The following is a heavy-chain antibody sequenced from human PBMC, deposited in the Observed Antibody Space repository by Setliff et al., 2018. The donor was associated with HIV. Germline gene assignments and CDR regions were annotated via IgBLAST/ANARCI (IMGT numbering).Heavy chain of an antibody. J-gene: IGHJ4*02. CDR1: GVSMSSHY. CDR2: IYYSGTT. D-gene: IGHD5-12*01. CDR3: AGRGGYNDWYFDY. V-gene: IGHV4-59*11. Sequence: PSETLSLTCNVSGVSMSSHYWSWIRQAPGQPPNKGLEWIGNIYYSGTTNYNPSLESRVTISIDTSKSQFSLKLTSETTADTAMYYCAGRGGYNDWYFDYWGQGALVTVSS.